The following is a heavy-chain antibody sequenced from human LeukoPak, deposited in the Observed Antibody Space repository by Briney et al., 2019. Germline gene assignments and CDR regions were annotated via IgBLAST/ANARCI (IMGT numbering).Heavy chain of an antibody. CDR1: GFTFSNAW. D-gene: IGHD2-2*01. V-gene: IGHV3-15*01. CDR2: IKSKTDGGTT. Sequence: GGSLRLSCAASGFTFSNAWMSWVRQAPGRGLEWVGRIKSKTDGGTTDYAAAVKGRFTISRDDSKNTLYLQMSSLKTEDTAVYYCTTGIVVVPAAMDRVDYWGQGTLVTVPS. CDR3: TTGIVVVPAAMDRVDY. J-gene: IGHJ4*02.